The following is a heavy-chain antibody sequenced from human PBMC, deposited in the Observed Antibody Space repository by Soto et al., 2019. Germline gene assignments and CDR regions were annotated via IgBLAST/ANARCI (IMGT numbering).Heavy chain of an antibody. J-gene: IGHJ6*03. CDR1: GYTFTSYG. Sequence: ASVKVSCRASGYTFTSYGISWVGQAPGQGLEWMGWISAYNGNTNYAQKLQGRVTMTTDTSTSTAYMELRSLRSDDTAVYYCARRVQVPAAARYYYYMDVWGKGTTVTVSS. CDR2: ISAYNGNT. D-gene: IGHD2-2*01. CDR3: ARRVQVPAAARYYYYMDV. V-gene: IGHV1-18*01.